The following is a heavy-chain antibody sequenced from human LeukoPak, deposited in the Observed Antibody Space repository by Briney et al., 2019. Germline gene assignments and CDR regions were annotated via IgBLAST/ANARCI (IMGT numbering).Heavy chain of an antibody. CDR2: IYYSGST. D-gene: IGHD1-26*01. CDR3: ARREGLWSYFDS. V-gene: IGHV4-61*08. Sequence: PSETLSLTCAVSGGSISSGGNSWSWIRQPPGKGLEWIGNIYYSGSTNYNPSLKSRVTISVDTSKNQFSLKLTSVTAADTAIYYCARREGLWSYFDSWGQGILVTVSS. J-gene: IGHJ4*02. CDR1: GGSISSGGNS.